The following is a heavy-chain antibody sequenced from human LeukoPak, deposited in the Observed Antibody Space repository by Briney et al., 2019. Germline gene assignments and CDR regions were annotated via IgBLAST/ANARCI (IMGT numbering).Heavy chain of an antibody. Sequence: SVKVSCKASGFTFTSSAVQWVRQARGQRLEWIGWIVVGSGNTNYAQKFQERVTITRDMSTSTAYMELSSLRSEGTAVYYCAAGYCSGGSCLKPKDFDYWGQGTLVTVSS. J-gene: IGHJ4*02. CDR1: GFTFTSSA. D-gene: IGHD2-15*01. CDR2: IVVGSGNT. V-gene: IGHV1-58*01. CDR3: AAGYCSGGSCLKPKDFDY.